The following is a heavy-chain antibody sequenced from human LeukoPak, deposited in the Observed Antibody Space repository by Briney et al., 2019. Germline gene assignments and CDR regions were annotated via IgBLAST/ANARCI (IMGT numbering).Heavy chain of an antibody. D-gene: IGHD3-3*01. V-gene: IGHV5-51*01. CDR2: IYPGDSDT. CDR1: GYSFTSYW. CDR3: ARRGGTYYDFWSGYYSDNWFDP. Sequence: GESLEISCKGSGYSFTSYWIGWVRQMPGKGLEWMGIIYPGDSDTRYSPSFQGQVTTSADKSISTAYLQWSSLKASDTAMYYCARRGGTYYDFWSGYYSDNWFDPWGQGTLVTVSS. J-gene: IGHJ5*02.